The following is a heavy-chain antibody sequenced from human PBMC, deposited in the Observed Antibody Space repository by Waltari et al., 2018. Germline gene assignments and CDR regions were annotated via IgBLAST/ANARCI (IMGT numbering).Heavy chain of an antibody. J-gene: IGHJ4*02. D-gene: IGHD1-26*01. Sequence: EVQLVESGGVVVQPGGYLRLSCAASGFTFDDYAMHWVRQAPGKGLEWVSLISWDGGSTYYADSVKGRFTISRDNSKNSLYLQMNSLRAEDTALYYCAKDSGGSYSGLDYWGQGTLVTVSS. CDR3: AKDSGGSYSGLDY. CDR1: GFTFDDYA. CDR2: ISWDGGST. V-gene: IGHV3-43D*03.